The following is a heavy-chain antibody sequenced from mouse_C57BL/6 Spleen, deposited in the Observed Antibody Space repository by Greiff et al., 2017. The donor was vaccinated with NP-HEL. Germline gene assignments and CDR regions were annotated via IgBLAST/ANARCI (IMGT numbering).Heavy chain of an antibody. CDR2: ISDGGSYT. Sequence: EVQGVESGGGLVKPGGSLKLSCAASGFTFSSYAMSWVRQTPEKRLEWVATISDGGSYTYYPDNVKGRFTISRDNAKNNLYLQMSHLKSEDTAMYYCARDTIQDYAMDYWGQGTSVTVSS. CDR3: ARDTIQDYAMDY. CDR1: GFTFSSYA. J-gene: IGHJ4*01. V-gene: IGHV5-4*01. D-gene: IGHD3-2*02.